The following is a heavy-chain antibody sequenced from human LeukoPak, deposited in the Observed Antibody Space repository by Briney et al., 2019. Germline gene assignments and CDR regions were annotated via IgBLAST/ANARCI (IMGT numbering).Heavy chain of an antibody. J-gene: IGHJ5*02. CDR2: INHSGST. CDR3: ARGPASGSNFAWFDP. V-gene: IGHV4-39*07. Sequence: KSSETLSLTCTVSGGSIISGSYYWSWIRQPPGKGLEWIGEINHSGSTNYNPSLKSRVTISVDMSKSQFSLELTSVTAADTAVYYCARGPASGSNFAWFDPWGQGTLVTVSS. CDR1: GGSIISGSYY. D-gene: IGHD3-10*01.